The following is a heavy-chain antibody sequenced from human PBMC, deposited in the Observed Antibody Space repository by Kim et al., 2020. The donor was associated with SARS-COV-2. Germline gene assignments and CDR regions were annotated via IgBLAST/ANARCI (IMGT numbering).Heavy chain of an antibody. Sequence: ASVKVSCKASGYIFTGYYMHWVRQAPGQGLEWMGWINPNSGGTNSAQKFQGRVTMTRDTSISTAYMELSRLRSDDTAVYYCARDLTSSSSEDDYYYGMDVRGQGTTVTVSS. D-gene: IGHD6-6*01. J-gene: IGHJ6*02. CDR3: ARDLTSSSSEDDYYYGMDV. CDR2: INPNSGGT. CDR1: GYIFTGYY. V-gene: IGHV1-2*02.